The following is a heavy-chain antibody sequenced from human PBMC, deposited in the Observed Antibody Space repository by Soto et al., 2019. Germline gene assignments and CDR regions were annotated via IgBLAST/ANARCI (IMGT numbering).Heavy chain of an antibody. D-gene: IGHD2-2*01. CDR2: INHSGRT. V-gene: IGHV4-34*01. CDR1: GGSFSGDH. Sequence: SETLSLTCAVYGGSFSGDHWSWIRQPPGKGLEWIGEINHSGRTNYNPSLKSRVTISVDTSKKQISLKLNSVTAADTAVYYCARRYCSSTSCLDGLDPWGRGTLVTVSS. CDR3: ARRYCSSTSCLDGLDP. J-gene: IGHJ5*02.